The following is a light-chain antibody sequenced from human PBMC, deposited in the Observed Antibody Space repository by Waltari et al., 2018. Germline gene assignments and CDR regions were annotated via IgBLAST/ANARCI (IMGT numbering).Light chain of an antibody. CDR3: QQYDKIPLLT. J-gene: IGKJ4*01. CDR2: EAS. V-gene: IGKV1-33*01. CDR1: KDISNY. Sequence: DIQMTKSPSSLSAFVVDRVTINCQASKDISNYLKWYQQKPGKAPNLLIYEASNLETGVPPRVSGRRSGTDFTFTISNLQPEDIATYYCQQYDKIPLLTFGGGTKMENK.